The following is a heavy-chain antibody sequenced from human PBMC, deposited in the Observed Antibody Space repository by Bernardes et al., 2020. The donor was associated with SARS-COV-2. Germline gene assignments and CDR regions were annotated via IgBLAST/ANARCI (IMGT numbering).Heavy chain of an antibody. CDR2: ISGSGGST. CDR1: GFTFSSYA. V-gene: IGHV3-23*01. D-gene: IGHD3-9*01. Sequence: GGSLRLSCAASGFTFSSYAMSWVRQAPGKGLEWVSAISGSGGSTYYADSVKGRFTISRDNSKNTLYLQMNSLRAEDTAVYYCAKDLVRYDILTGFDYWGQGTLVTVYS. J-gene: IGHJ4*02. CDR3: AKDLVRYDILTGFDY.